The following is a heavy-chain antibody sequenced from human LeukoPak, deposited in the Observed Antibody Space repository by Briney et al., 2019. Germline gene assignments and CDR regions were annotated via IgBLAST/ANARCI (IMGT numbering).Heavy chain of an antibody. V-gene: IGHV3-21*01. Sequence: GGSLRLSCAASGFTFSSYAMSWVRQAPGKGLEWVSSISSSSSYIYYADSVKGRFTISRDNAKNSLYLQMNSLRAEDTAVYYCAREGGDSPNFDYWGQGTLVTVSS. CDR2: ISSSSSYI. CDR3: AREGGDSPNFDY. J-gene: IGHJ4*02. CDR1: GFTFSSYA. D-gene: IGHD4-17*01.